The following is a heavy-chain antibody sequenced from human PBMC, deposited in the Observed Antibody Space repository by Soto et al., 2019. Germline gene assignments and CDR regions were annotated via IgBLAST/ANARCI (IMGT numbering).Heavy chain of an antibody. J-gene: IGHJ5*02. D-gene: IGHD3-10*01. CDR1: GGSFSGYY. CDR2: INHSGST. CDR3: ARGVYYYGSGSYYRWFDP. Sequence: SETLSLTCAVYGGSFSGYYWSWIRQPPGKGLEWIGEINHSGSTNYNPSLKSRVTITVDTSKNQFSLELSSVTAADTAVYYCARGVYYYGSGSYYRWFDPWGQGTLVTVSS. V-gene: IGHV4-34*01.